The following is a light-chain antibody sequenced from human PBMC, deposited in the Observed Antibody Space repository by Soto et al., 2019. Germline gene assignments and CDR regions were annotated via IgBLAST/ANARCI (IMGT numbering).Light chain of an antibody. CDR2: DAS. CDR3: HQYNNWLALT. V-gene: IGKV3-15*01. J-gene: IGKJ4*01. Sequence: EIVMTQSPATLSVSPGERATLSCGASQTVSSNLAWYQQKPGQAPRLLIYDASTRATGIPVRFRGSGSGTEFTLTISSLQSEDSAVYYCHQYNNWLALTFGGGTKVEIK. CDR1: QTVSSN.